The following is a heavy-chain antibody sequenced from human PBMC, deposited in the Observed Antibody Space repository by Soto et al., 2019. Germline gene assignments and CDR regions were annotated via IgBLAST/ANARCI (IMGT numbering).Heavy chain of an antibody. V-gene: IGHV1-18*01. CDR3: AYCSSTSCYACPPCAFDI. CDR1: GYTFTSYG. J-gene: IGHJ3*02. D-gene: IGHD2-2*01. Sequence: GASVKVSCKASGYTFTSYGISWVRQAPGQGLEWMGWISAYNGNTNYAQKLQGRATMTTDTSTSTAYMELRSLRSDDTAVYYCAYCSSTSCYACPPCAFDIWGQGTMVTVSS. CDR2: ISAYNGNT.